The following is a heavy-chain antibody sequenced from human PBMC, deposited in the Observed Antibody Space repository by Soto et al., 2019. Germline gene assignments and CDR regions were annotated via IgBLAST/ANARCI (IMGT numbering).Heavy chain of an antibody. D-gene: IGHD3-10*01. J-gene: IGHJ4*01. CDR3: ARHVVESISFGDRVHHFDY. CDR2: FYYTGIT. Sequence: PSETLSLTCTLSGGSIGNYYCSWIRQPPGKGLEWIGSFYYTGITNYNPSLKSQTSMSVNTSKNQFSLKLSSVTAADTAVYYCARHVVESISFGDRVHHFDYWGHGTLVTVSS. CDR1: GGSIGNYY. V-gene: IGHV4-59*08.